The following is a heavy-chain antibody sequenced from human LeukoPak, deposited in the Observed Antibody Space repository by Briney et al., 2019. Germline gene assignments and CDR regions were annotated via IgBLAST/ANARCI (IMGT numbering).Heavy chain of an antibody. CDR2: INSDGRNT. D-gene: IGHD3-10*01. Sequence: GGSLRLSCAASGFTFSSSWMHWVRQAPGKGLVRVSSINSDGRNTTYADSVKGRFTVSRDNAKNTLFLQMNSLRAEDTAVYFCAMTFASGSYYQYFDYWGQGTLVTVSS. CDR1: GFTFSSSW. CDR3: AMTFASGSYYQYFDY. V-gene: IGHV3-74*01. J-gene: IGHJ4*02.